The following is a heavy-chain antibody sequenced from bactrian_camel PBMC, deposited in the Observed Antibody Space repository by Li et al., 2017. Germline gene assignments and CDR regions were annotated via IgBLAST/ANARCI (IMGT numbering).Heavy chain of an antibody. Sequence: HVQLVESGGGLVQPGGSLRLSCVVSGYAYTDGYCLGWFRQAPGKEREGVAQMYSGESRTYYADSVKGRFTISRDSTNNAVYLQMNSLKPEDTAMYYCAAVGGSVCNPRILLVSFASRGQGTQVTVS. CDR2: MYSGESRT. V-gene: IGHV3S60*01. J-gene: IGHJ6*01. CDR1: GYAYTDGYC. CDR3: AAVGGSVCNPRILLVSFAS. D-gene: IGHD2*01.